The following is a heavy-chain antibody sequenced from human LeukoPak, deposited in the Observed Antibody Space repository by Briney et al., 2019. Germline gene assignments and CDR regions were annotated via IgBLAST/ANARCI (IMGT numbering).Heavy chain of an antibody. J-gene: IGHJ4*02. D-gene: IGHD3-22*01. CDR1: GFTFSSYG. CDR3: AKDLEHYYDSSGYDY. Sequence: PGRSLRLSCAASGFTFSSYGMHWVRQAPGKGLEWVAVISYDGSNKYYADSVKGRFTISRDNSKNTLYLQMNSLRAEDTAVYYCAKDLEHYYDSSGYDYWGQGTLVTVSS. CDR2: ISYDGSNK. V-gene: IGHV3-30*18.